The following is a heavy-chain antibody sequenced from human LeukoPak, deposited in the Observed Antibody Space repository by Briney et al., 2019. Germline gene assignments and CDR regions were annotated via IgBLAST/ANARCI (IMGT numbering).Heavy chain of an antibody. Sequence: GGSLRLSCAASGFTFSSYTLHWVRQAPGKGLEYVSGISTNGGSTYYAKSVKGRFTISRDDSKDTLYLQMGSLRAEDMAVYYCARKREGRYSDSGIYYYYYYMDVWGQGTLVTVSS. V-gene: IGHV3-64*01. CDR1: GFTFSSYT. CDR3: ARKREGRYSDSGIYYYYYYMDV. J-gene: IGHJ6*03. CDR2: ISTNGGST. D-gene: IGHD3-10*01.